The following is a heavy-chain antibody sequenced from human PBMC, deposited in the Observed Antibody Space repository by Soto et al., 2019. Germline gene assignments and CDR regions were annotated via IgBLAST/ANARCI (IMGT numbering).Heavy chain of an antibody. J-gene: IGHJ4*02. CDR2: IIPIFGTA. Sequence: SVKVSRQASGGTFSSYAISGVRPAPGQGLEGMGGIIPIFGTANYAQKFQGRVTTTADESTSTAYLELSSLRSEDTAVYYCARSDPQTLSYFDYWGQGTLVTVSS. CDR1: GGTFSSYA. CDR3: ARSDPQTLSYFDY. V-gene: IGHV1-69*13.